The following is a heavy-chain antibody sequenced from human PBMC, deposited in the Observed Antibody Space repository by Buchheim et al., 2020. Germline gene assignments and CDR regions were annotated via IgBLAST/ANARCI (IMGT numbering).Heavy chain of an antibody. CDR1: GFTFSSYS. J-gene: IGHJ4*02. CDR3: ARDRWELPSGNE. D-gene: IGHD1-26*01. CDR2: ISSSSTI. V-gene: IGHV3-48*01. Sequence: EVQLVESGGGLVQPGGSLRLSCAASGFTFSSYSMNWVRQAPGKGLEWVSYISSSSTIYYADSVKGRFTISRDNAKNSLYLQMNSLRAEDTAVYYCARDRWELPSGNEWGQGTL.